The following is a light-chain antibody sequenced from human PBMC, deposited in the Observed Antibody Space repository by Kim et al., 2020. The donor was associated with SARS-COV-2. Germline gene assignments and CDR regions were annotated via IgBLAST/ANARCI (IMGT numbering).Light chain of an antibody. CDR2: AAS. V-gene: IGKV1-27*01. Sequence: ASVGDRVTITCRASQDIANSLAWYQQKPGTVPKVLIYAASTLQSGVPSRFSGSGSGTEFTLTIGSLQTEDVATYYCQKYNSAPWTFGPVTKVDIK. CDR3: QKYNSAPWT. J-gene: IGKJ1*01. CDR1: QDIANS.